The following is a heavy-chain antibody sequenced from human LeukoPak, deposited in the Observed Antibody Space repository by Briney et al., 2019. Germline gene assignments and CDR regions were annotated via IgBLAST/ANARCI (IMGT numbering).Heavy chain of an antibody. D-gene: IGHD3-10*01. CDR2: IYYSGST. V-gene: IGHV4-39*07. Sequence: SETLSLTCTVSGGSISSSSYYWGWIRQPPGKGLEWIGSIYYSGSTYYNPSLKSRVTISVDRSKNQFSLKLSSVTAADTAVYYCARARPTMVRGVITYYMDVWGKGTTVTVSS. CDR1: GGSISSSSYY. J-gene: IGHJ6*03. CDR3: ARARPTMVRGVITYYMDV.